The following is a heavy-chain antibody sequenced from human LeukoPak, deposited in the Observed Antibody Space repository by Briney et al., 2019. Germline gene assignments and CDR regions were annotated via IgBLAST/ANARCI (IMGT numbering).Heavy chain of an antibody. D-gene: IGHD3-10*01. J-gene: IGHJ6*02. CDR3: ARHDSYALGSHPLDA. V-gene: IGHV4-59*08. CDR1: GGSISGYY. Sequence: PSETLSLTRTVSGGSISGYYWSWIRLPPGKGLEWIAYIHYSGTTNHNPSLRSRVTISVDTTKNQFHLKVKSVPATDTAVYFCARHDSYALGSHPLDAWGQGTTVIVSS. CDR2: IHYSGTT.